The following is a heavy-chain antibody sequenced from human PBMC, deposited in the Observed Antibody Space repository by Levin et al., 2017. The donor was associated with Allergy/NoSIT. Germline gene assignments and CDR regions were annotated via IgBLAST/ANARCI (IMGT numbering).Heavy chain of an antibody. Sequence: PSETLSLTCTVSGGSISSGGYYWSWIRQHPGKGLEWIGYIYYSGSTYYNPSLKSRVTISVDTSKNQFSLKLSSVTAADTAVYYCAREAAMALNNWFDPWGQGTLVTVSS. V-gene: IGHV4-31*03. CDR1: GGSISSGGYY. CDR2: IYYSGST. CDR3: AREAAMALNNWFDP. D-gene: IGHD5-18*01. J-gene: IGHJ5*02.